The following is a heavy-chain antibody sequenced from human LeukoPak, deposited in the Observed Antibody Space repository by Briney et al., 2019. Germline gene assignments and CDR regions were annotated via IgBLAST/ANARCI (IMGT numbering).Heavy chain of an antibody. V-gene: IGHV1-18*04. D-gene: IGHD3-9*01. CDR2: ISPYNGNT. Sequence: ASVKVSCKASGYTFTSYGISWVRQAPGQGLEWMGWISPYNGNTDYTQNLQDRLTMTTDTSTSTAYMEVKSLRSDDTAVYYCARDTGILTGSFDYWGQGTLVTVSS. CDR1: GYTFTSYG. J-gene: IGHJ4*02. CDR3: ARDTGILTGSFDY.